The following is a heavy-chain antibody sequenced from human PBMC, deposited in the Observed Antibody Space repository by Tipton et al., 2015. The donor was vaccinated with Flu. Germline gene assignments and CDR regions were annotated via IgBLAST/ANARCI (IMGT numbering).Heavy chain of an antibody. V-gene: IGHV1-2*06. CDR1: GYTFTGYY. Sequence: QLVQSGAEVKKPGASVKVSCKASGYTFTGYYMHWVRQAPGQGLEWMGRINPNSGGTNYAQKFQGRVTMTRDTSISTAYMELSRLRSDDTAGYYWARVAEYCSSTSCYHDAFDIWGQGTMVTVSS. CDR3: ARVAEYCSSTSCYHDAFDI. CDR2: INPNSGGT. J-gene: IGHJ3*02. D-gene: IGHD2-2*01.